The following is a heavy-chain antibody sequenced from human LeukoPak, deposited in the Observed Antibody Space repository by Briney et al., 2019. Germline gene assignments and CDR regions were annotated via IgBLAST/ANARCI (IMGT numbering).Heavy chain of an antibody. CDR1: GFTFSDCY. CDR3: TRRTEDAFDI. J-gene: IGHJ3*02. D-gene: IGHD1-1*01. CDR2: ISSSGSTT. V-gene: IGHV3-11*01. Sequence: PGGSLRLSCAASGFTFSDCYMSWIRQAPGKGLEWVSYISSSGSTTYYADSVQGRFTISRDNAKNSLYLQMNSLRVEDTAVYYSTRRTEDAFDIWGQGTMVTVSS.